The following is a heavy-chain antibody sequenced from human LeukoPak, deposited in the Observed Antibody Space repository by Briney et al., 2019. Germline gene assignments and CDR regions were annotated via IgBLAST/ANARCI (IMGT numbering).Heavy chain of an antibody. D-gene: IGHD3-10*01. CDR1: GGSINSYY. J-gene: IGHJ4*02. V-gene: IGHV4-4*07. CDR3: ARDAGGSGSYYSRLDY. CDR2: IYTSGST. Sequence: SETLSLSCSVSGGSINSYYWSWVRQPAGKGLEWIGRIYTSGSTNYNPSLKGRVSMSVDTSKNQFSLKLNSVTAADTAVYYCARDAGGSGSYYSRLDYWGQGTLVTVSS.